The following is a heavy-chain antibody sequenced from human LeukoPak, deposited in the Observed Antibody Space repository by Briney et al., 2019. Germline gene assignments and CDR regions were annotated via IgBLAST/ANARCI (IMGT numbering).Heavy chain of an antibody. Sequence: SETLSLTCTVSGCSISSYYWSWIRQPPGKGLEWIGYIYYSGSTNYNPSLKSRVTISVDTSKNQFSLKLSSVTAADTAVYYFARGGTVTTSDYWGQGTLVTVSS. D-gene: IGHD4-17*01. J-gene: IGHJ4*02. CDR2: IYYSGST. CDR3: ARGGTVTTSDY. CDR1: GCSISSYY. V-gene: IGHV4-59*01.